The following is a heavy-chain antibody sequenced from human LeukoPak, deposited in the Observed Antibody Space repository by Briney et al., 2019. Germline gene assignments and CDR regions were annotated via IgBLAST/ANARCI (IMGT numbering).Heavy chain of an antibody. D-gene: IGHD2-15*01. CDR2: FDPEDGET. CDR1: GYTLTELS. Sequence: ASVKVSCKVSGYTLTELSMHWVRQAPGKGLEWMGVFDPEDGETIYAQKFQGRVTMTEDTSTDTAYMELSSLRCEDTAVYYCATDRGYCSGGSCYASDDYYFDYWGQGTLVTVSS. V-gene: IGHV1-24*01. J-gene: IGHJ4*02. CDR3: ATDRGYCSGGSCYASDDYYFDY.